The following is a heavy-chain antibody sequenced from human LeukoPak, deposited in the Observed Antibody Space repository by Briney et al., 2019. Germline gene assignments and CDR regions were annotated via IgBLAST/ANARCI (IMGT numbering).Heavy chain of an antibody. CDR3: ARERWLHREDY. CDR1: TRSISRGSYY. CDR2: NYTSGRT. Sequence: SETLSLTCTVSTRSISRGSYYWSWIRQPAGRGLECIGRNYTSGRTNYNPSLQSLVTISLDNSKHQFTPKPRSLTAPDTAVYYCARERWLHREDYWGQGTLVTVSS. J-gene: IGHJ4*02. D-gene: IGHD5-24*01. V-gene: IGHV4-61*02.